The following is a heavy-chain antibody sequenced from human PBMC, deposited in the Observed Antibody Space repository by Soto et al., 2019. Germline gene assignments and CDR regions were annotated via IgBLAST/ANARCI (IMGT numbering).Heavy chain of an antibody. J-gene: IGHJ4*02. CDR3: AALCGGDCSYYFDY. V-gene: IGHV1-58*01. D-gene: IGHD2-21*02. CDR2: IVVGSGNT. Sequence: SVKVSCKASGFTFTSSAVQWVRQARGQRLEWIGWIVVGSGNTNYAQKFQERVTITRDMSTSTAYMELSSLRSEDTAVYYCAALCGGDCSYYFDYWGQGTLVTV. CDR1: GFTFTSSA.